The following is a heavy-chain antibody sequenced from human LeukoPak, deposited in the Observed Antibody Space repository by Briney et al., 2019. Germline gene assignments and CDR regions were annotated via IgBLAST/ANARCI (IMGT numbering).Heavy chain of an antibody. CDR3: ARAFDSLGGLSLADY. CDR2: IHPSTGTP. V-gene: IGHV7-4-1*02. D-gene: IGHD3-16*01. J-gene: IGHJ4*02. CDR1: GYTFTSYA. Sequence: ASVKVSCKASGYTFTSYAMNWVRQAPGQGLEWMGWIHPSTGTPAYAQGFTGRFVFSLDSSVTTTYLQITSLKAEDTAVYFCARAFDSLGGLSLADYWGQGTLVTVSS.